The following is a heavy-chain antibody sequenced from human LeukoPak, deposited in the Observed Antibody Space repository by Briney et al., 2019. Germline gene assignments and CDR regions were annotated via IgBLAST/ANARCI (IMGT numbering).Heavy chain of an antibody. D-gene: IGHD1-26*01. CDR1: GGSFSGYY. V-gene: IGHV4-34*01. CDR2: INHSGST. CDR3: ASARELPSLDPPGDY. J-gene: IGHJ4*02. Sequence: SETLSLTCALYGGSFSGYYWSWIRQPPGKGLEWIGEINHSGSTNYNPSLKSRVTISVDTSKNQFSLKLSSVTVADTAVYYCASARELPSLDPPGDYWGQGTLVTVSS.